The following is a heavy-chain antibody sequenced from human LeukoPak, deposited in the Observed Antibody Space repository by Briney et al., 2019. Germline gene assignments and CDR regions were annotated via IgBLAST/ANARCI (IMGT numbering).Heavy chain of an antibody. D-gene: IGHD4-17*01. Sequence: AGGSLRLSCVASGFTFSSYEMNWVRQAPGKGLEWIGSIYYSGSTYYNPSLKSRVTISVDTSKNQFSLKLSSVTAADTAVYYCASKKTTVTTPGAFDIWGQGTMVTVSS. V-gene: IGHV4-39*07. CDR2: IYYSGST. CDR1: GFTFSSYE. J-gene: IGHJ3*02. CDR3: ASKKTTVTTPGAFDI.